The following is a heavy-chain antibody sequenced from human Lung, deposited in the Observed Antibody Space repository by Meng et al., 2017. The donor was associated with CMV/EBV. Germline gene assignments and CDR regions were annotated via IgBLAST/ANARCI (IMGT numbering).Heavy chain of an antibody. CDR3: AIAYDRWPSDY. CDR1: GFTFSNHY. V-gene: IGHV3-7*01. CDR2: INQDGNEK. Sequence: GEXXKISCAASGFTFSNHYMSWVRQAPGKGLEWVARINQDGNEKYYVDSVKGRFTISRDNYKNSLYLQMNSLGVDDTAVYYCAIAYDRWPSDYWDQGTLVTVAS. J-gene: IGHJ4*02. D-gene: IGHD3-9*01.